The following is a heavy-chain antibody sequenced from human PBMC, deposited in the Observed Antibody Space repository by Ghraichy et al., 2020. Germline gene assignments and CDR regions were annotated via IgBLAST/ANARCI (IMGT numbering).Heavy chain of an antibody. Sequence: SVKVSCKASGGTFSSYAISWVRQAPGQGLEWMGRIIPILGIANYAQKFQGRVTITADKSTSTAYMELSSLRSEDTAVYYCARDPVVVAATHRMDVWGKGTTVTVSS. CDR1: GGTFSSYA. CDR3: ARDPVVVAATHRMDV. V-gene: IGHV1-69*04. J-gene: IGHJ6*04. D-gene: IGHD2-15*01. CDR2: IIPILGIA.